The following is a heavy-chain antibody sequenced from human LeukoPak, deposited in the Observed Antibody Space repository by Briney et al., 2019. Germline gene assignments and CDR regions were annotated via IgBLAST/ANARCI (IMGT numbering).Heavy chain of an antibody. CDR3: AKDRVAMVRGVSFSFDC. V-gene: IGHV3-43*02. CDR1: GFTFDDYA. D-gene: IGHD3-10*01. CDR2: ISGDGGST. J-gene: IGHJ4*02. Sequence: GGSLRLSCAASGFTFDDYAMHWVRQVPGKGLEWVSLISGDGGSTYYADSVKGRFTISRDNSKNSLFLQMNSLRTEDTALYYCAKDRVAMVRGVSFSFDCWGQGTLVPVSS.